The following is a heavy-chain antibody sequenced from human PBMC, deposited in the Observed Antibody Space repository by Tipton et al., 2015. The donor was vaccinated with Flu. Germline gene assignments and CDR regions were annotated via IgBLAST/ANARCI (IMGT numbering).Heavy chain of an antibody. CDR2: ISSSGSTI. D-gene: IGHD7-27*01. CDR1: GFTFSSYE. Sequence: FLRLSCAASGFTFSSYEMNWVRQVPGKGLEWVSYISSSGSTIYYADSVKGRFTISRDNAKNSLYLQMNSLRAEDTAVYYCAAHHGDRDAFDIWGQGTMVTVSS. V-gene: IGHV3-48*03. J-gene: IGHJ3*02. CDR3: AAHHGDRDAFDI.